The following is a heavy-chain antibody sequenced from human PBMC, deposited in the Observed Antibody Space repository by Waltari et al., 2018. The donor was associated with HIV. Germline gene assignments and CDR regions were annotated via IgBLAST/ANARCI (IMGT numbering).Heavy chain of an antibody. D-gene: IGHD4-4*01. J-gene: IGHJ4*02. CDR3: ARDQEFMTTVTPLAY. Sequence: QVQLVESGGGVVQPGGSLRLSCAASGFTFNNYGIHWVRQAPGKGLGWVGVMWYDGSKTYYEGSVKGRFTISRDTSKNTVYLQMSSLRAEDTALYYCARDQEFMTTVTPLAYWGQGTPVTVSS. CDR2: MWYDGSKT. V-gene: IGHV3-33*01. CDR1: GFTFNNYG.